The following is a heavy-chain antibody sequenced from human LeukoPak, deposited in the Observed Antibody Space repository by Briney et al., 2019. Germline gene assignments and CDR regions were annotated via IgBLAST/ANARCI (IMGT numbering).Heavy chain of an antibody. D-gene: IGHD3-3*01. CDR3: ARGPLSGEFLEWLWDLDY. Sequence: ASVKVSCKASGYTFTSYDINWVRQATGQGLEWMGWMNPNSGNTGYAQKFQGRVTITRNTSISTAYMELSSLRSEDTAVYYCARGPLSGEFLEWLWDLDYWGQGTLLTVSS. J-gene: IGHJ4*02. V-gene: IGHV1-8*03. CDR1: GYTFTSYD. CDR2: MNPNSGNT.